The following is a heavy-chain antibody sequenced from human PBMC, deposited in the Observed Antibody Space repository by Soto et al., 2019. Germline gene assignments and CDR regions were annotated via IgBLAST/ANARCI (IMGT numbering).Heavy chain of an antibody. V-gene: IGHV1-18*01. CDR1: GYTFTSYG. J-gene: IGHJ5*02. Sequence: ASVKVSCKASGYTFTSYGISWVRQAPGQGLEWMGWISAYNGNTNYAQKLQGRVTMTTDTSTSTAYMELRSLRSDDTAVYYCARHILVVTASRGFDPWGQGTLVTVSS. D-gene: IGHD2-21*02. CDR2: ISAYNGNT. CDR3: ARHILVVTASRGFDP.